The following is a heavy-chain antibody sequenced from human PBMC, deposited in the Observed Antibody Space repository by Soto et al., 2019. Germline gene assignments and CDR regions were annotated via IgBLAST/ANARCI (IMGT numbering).Heavy chain of an antibody. D-gene: IGHD5-18*01. V-gene: IGHV3-33*01. Sequence: QSGGSLRLSCAASGFTFSSYGMHWVRQAPGKGLEWVAVIWYDGSNKYYADSVKGRFTISRDNSKNTLYLQMNSLRAEDTAVYYCARDGSYGYPFYYYGMDVWGQGTTVTVSS. CDR1: GFTFSSYG. J-gene: IGHJ6*02. CDR2: IWYDGSNK. CDR3: ARDGSYGYPFYYYGMDV.